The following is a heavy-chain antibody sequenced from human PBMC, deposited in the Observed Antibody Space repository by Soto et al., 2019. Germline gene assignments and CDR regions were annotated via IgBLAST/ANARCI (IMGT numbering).Heavy chain of an antibody. CDR1: GFTASGNY. CDR3: VRPDYSNSYGYYGMDV. V-gene: IGHV3-53*01. CDR2: IYGGGST. D-gene: IGHD4-4*01. J-gene: IGHJ6*02. Sequence: EVQLVESGGGLIQAGGSLRLSCAASGFTASGNYMSWVRQAPGKGLEWVSVIYGGGSTDYADSVKGRFTISRDNSKNMLYLQMNSLGDEDTAVYYCVRPDYSNSYGYYGMDVWGQGTTVTVSS.